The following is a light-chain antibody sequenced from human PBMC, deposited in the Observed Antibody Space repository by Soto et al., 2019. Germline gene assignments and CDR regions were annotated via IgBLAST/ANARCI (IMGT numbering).Light chain of an antibody. J-gene: IGLJ1*01. CDR1: SSDVGSYNL. V-gene: IGLV2-23*02. CDR2: GVS. CDR3: CSYAGVNTFYV. Sequence: QSVLTQPASVSGSPGQSITISCTGTSSDVGSYNLVSWYQQHPGKAPKLMIYGVSKRPSGVSDRFSGSKPGDTASLTISGLQAEDEADYYCCSYAGVNTFYVFGTGTKVTVL.